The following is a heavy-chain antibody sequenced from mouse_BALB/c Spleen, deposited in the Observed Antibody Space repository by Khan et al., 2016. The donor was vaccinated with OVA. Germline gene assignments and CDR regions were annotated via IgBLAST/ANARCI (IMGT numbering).Heavy chain of an antibody. CDR3: ARIYGSDFDY. CDR2: INPHFGET. J-gene: IGHJ2*01. D-gene: IGHD1-1*01. Sequence: IQLVQSGPELVKPGASVKISCKASGYSFTGYFMHWVMQSHGKSLEWIERINPHFGETFYNQKFVDKATLTVDESSSTAHLELRSLASEDSAVYYCARIYGSDFDYWGQGTTLTVSS. V-gene: IGHV1-20*02. CDR1: GYSFTGYF.